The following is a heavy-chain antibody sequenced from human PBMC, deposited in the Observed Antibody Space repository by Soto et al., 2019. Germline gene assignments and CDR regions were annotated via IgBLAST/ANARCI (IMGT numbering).Heavy chain of an antibody. CDR1: GFTFSSFP. J-gene: IGHJ4*02. CDR3: AKRTCSSSSCPPGSFDH. CDR2: ISASGDLT. Sequence: EVQLLDSGGGLVQPGGSLRLSCAASGFTFSSFPMSWVRLAPGKGLEWVSAISASGDLTLYADSVKGRFTISRDNSRDTLYLHMSSLRVEDTAVYHCAKRTCSSSSCPPGSFDHWGQGSLVTVSS. V-gene: IGHV3-23*01. D-gene: IGHD2-2*01.